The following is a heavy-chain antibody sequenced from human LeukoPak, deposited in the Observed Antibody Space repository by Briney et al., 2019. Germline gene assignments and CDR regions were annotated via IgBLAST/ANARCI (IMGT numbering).Heavy chain of an antibody. CDR3: ASGAKYSSSWTLVY. D-gene: IGHD6-13*01. J-gene: IGHJ4*02. Sequence: GRSLRLSCAASGFTFSSYGMYWVRQAPGKGLEWVAVIWYDGSNKYYADSVKGRFTISRDNSKNTLYLQMNSLRAEDTAVYYCASGAKYSSSWTLVYWGQGTLVTVSS. CDR2: IWYDGSNK. V-gene: IGHV3-33*01. CDR1: GFTFSSYG.